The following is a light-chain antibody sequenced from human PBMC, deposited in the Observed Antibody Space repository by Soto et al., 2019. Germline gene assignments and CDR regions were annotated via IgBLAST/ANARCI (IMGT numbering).Light chain of an antibody. Sequence: QSALTQPASVSGSPGQSITIPCTGTSSDVGGYNYVSRYQQHPGKAPKLMIYDVSNRPSGVSTRFSGSKSGNTASLTISGLQAEDEADYYCSSYTSSSTLVFGGGTKLTVL. CDR1: SSDVGGYNY. CDR2: DVS. J-gene: IGLJ2*01. CDR3: SSYTSSSTLV. V-gene: IGLV2-14*01.